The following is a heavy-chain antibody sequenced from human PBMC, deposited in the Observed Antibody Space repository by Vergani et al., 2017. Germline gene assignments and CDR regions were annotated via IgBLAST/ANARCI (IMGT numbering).Heavy chain of an antibody. D-gene: IGHD1-7*01. CDR1: GFSPNTRGVS. CDR2: IYWNDDQ. Sequence: QSTLKECGPTLVTLTQTFTPPCPFSGFSPNTRGVSVAWIRQPPGRALGWLALIYWNDDQHYSPSPNNRVTIPKETSKNHVVLTVTNMDYVDTGTYYCVYRKTEWGTTGCFFPLYYYYYLDVWGKGTTVTVSS. V-gene: IGHV2-5*04. CDR3: VYRKTEWGTTGCFFPLYYYYYLDV. J-gene: IGHJ6*03.